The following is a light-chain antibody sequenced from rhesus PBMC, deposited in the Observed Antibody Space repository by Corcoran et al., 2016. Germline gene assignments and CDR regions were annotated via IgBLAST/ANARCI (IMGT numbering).Light chain of an antibody. CDR3: THGYGTPYS. CDR2: YAS. J-gene: IGKJ2*01. Sequence: DIQMTQSPSSLSASVGDTVTITCRASQGISNNLAWYQQKPGKVPKLLIYYASTLQSGVPARFSVSGSGTDFTLNIPNLQPADFATYYYTHGYGTPYSFGQGTKVEIK. CDR1: QGISNN. V-gene: IGKV1S15*01.